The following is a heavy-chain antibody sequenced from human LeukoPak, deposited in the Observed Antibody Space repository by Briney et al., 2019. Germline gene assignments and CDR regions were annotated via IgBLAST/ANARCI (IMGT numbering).Heavy chain of an antibody. J-gene: IGHJ4*02. CDR2: ISWNSGSI. CDR1: GFTFDDYA. Sequence: GRSLRLSCAASGFTFDDYAMHWVWQAPGKGLEWVSGISWNSGSIGYADSVKGRFTISRDNAKNSLYLQMNSLRAEDTALYYCAKDIQCGIAAAGTPDYWGQGTLVTVSS. D-gene: IGHD6-13*01. V-gene: IGHV3-9*01. CDR3: AKDIQCGIAAAGTPDY.